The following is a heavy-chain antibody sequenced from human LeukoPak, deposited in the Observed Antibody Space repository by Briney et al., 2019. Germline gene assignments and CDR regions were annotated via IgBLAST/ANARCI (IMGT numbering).Heavy chain of an antibody. CDR1: GFTFSSYA. D-gene: IGHD3-22*01. CDR3: ARRDYDSSGLDY. J-gene: IGHJ4*02. CDR2: ISSNGGST. V-gene: IGHV3-64*01. Sequence: GGSLRLSCAASGFTFSSYAMHWVRQAPGKGLEYVSAISSNGGSTYYANSVKGRFTISRDNSKNTLYLQMGSLRAEDMAVYYCARRDYDSSGLDYWGQGTLVTVSS.